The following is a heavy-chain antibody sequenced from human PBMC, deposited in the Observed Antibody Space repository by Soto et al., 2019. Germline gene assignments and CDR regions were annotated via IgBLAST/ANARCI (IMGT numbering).Heavy chain of an antibody. Sequence: GGSLRLSCAASGFTFSDHYMDWVRQAPGKGLEWVGRIRNKANSYTTEYAASVKGRFTISRDDSQNSLFLQMNILETADTAVYYCAISLSSTWSSGYIVYWCPGIRVTVFS. CDR3: AISLSSTWSSGYIVY. V-gene: IGHV3-72*01. J-gene: IGHJ4*02. CDR2: IRNKANSYTT. D-gene: IGHD6-13*01. CDR1: GFTFSDHY.